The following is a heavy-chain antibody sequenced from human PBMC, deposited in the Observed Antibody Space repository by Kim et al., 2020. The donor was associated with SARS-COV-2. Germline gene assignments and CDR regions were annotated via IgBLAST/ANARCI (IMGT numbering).Heavy chain of an antibody. V-gene: IGHV4-59*09. CDR3: ARGFDP. J-gene: IGHJ5*02. CDR2: IVYSGST. Sequence: IVYSGSTNSNPSLKSRGTIAVDTSKDQCSLELRSVTAADTAVYYCARGFDPWGRGTLVTVSS.